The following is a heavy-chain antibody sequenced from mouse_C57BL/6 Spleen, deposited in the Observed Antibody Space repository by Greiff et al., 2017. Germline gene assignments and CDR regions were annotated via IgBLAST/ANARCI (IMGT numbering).Heavy chain of an antibody. CDR3: ARGQLSLDY. J-gene: IGHJ2*01. D-gene: IGHD4-1*02. CDR1: GYSITSGYY. Sequence: EVKLQESGPGLVKPSQSLSLTCSVTGYSITSGYYWNWIRQFPGNKLEWMGYISYDGSNNYNPSLKNRISITRDTSKNQFFLKLNSVTTEDTATYYCARGQLSLDYWGQGTTLTVSS. V-gene: IGHV3-6*01. CDR2: ISYDGSN.